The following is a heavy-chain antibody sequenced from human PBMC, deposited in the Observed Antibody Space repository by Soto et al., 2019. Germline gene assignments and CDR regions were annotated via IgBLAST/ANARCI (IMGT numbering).Heavy chain of an antibody. CDR2: IRNNAHGGTA. D-gene: IGHD3-16*01. Sequence: EVRLVESGGGSVKPGGALRLACGASGFPFIDAWMTWVRQAPGKGLQWIGRIRNNAHGGTADLAAPVRGRFSISRDDSKDTLYLHMNSLEIHDTAVYFCSTALRRDSALGAYWGQGTLVSVPS. J-gene: IGHJ4*02. CDR3: STALRRDSALGAY. CDR1: GFPFIDAW. V-gene: IGHV3-15*05.